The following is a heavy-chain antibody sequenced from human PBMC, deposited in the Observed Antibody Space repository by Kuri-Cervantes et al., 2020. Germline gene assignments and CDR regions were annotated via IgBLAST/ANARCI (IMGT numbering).Heavy chain of an antibody. V-gene: IGHV3-30-3*01. D-gene: IGHD3-9*01. CDR3: TTGAGAYDILTGPGLYYYYGMDV. CDR2: ISYDGSNK. J-gene: IGHJ6*02. Sequence: GESLKISCAASGFTFSSYAMHWVRQAPGKGLEWVAVISYDGSNKYYAAPVKGRFTISRDDSKNTLYLQMNSLKTEDTAVYYCTTGAGAYDILTGPGLYYYYGMDVWGQGTTVTVSS. CDR1: GFTFSSYA.